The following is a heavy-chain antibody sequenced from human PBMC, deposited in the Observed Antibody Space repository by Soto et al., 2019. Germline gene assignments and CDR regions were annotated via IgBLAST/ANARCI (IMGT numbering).Heavy chain of an antibody. Sequence: ASVKVSCKASGYTFTSYDINWVRQATGQGLEWMGWMNPNSGNTGYAQKFQGRVTMTRNRSISKAYMELSSLRSEDTAVYYWARDDCSSTSCYDSNYYYYYMDVWGKGTTVTVSS. CDR3: ARDDCSSTSCYDSNYYYYYMDV. D-gene: IGHD2-2*01. J-gene: IGHJ6*03. V-gene: IGHV1-8*01. CDR1: GYTFTSYD. CDR2: MNPNSGNT.